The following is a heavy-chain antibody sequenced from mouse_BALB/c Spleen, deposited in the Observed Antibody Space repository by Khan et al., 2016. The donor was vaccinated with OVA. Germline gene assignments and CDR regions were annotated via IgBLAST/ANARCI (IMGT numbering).Heavy chain of an antibody. CDR3: ARQPYYHYNIMDY. CDR2: IWSDGTT. J-gene: IGHJ4*01. V-gene: IGHV2-6-1*01. Sequence: QVQLKESGPGLAAPSQSLSITCTISGFSLTTYGVHWVRQPPGKGLEWLVVIWSDGTTNYNSALQSRLNITKDHPQSQVFLKMNSLQTDDTAIYFCARQPYYHYNIMDYWGQGTSVTVSS. CDR1: GFSLTTYG. D-gene: IGHD2-10*01.